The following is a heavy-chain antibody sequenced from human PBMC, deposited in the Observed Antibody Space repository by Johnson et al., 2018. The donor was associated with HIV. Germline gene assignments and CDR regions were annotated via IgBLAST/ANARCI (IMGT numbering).Heavy chain of an antibody. CDR1: GFIFSSYA. Sequence: QMLLVESGGGVVQTGRSLRLSCAASGFIFSSYAMHWVRQAPGEGLEWVAVISYDGNKTYYADSVRGRFTISRDNSKNTLYLQMNSLGTEDTTIYYCARVGQQGSAFDIWGRGTMVTVSS. D-gene: IGHD6-13*01. CDR2: ISYDGNKT. J-gene: IGHJ3*02. V-gene: IGHV3-30*04. CDR3: ARVGQQGSAFDI.